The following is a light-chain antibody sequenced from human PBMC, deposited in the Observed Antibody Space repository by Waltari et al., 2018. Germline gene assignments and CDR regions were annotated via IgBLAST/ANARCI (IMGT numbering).Light chain of an antibody. Sequence: SYVLTQPPSVSVAPGQTARITCGGNNIGSKSVHWYQQKPGQAPVLVAYDNSDRPSGIPERFAGANAGNTATLTISRVEAGDEADYYCQVWDITSDHFVFGTGTKVTVL. CDR3: QVWDITSDHFV. V-gene: IGLV3-21*02. CDR2: DNS. CDR1: NIGSKS. J-gene: IGLJ1*01.